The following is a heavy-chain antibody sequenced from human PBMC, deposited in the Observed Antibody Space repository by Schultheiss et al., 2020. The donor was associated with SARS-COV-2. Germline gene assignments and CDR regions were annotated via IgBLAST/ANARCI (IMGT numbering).Heavy chain of an antibody. CDR1: GYTFTGYY. V-gene: IGHV1-18*04. D-gene: IGHD6-13*01. CDR3: ARGSIAAAGNGWWFDP. Sequence: ASVKVSCKASGYTFTGYYMHWVRQAPGQGLEWMGWISAYNGNTNYAQKMQGRVTLTADTSTSTAYMELRSLRSDDTAVYSCARGSIAAAGNGWWFDPWGQGTLVTVSS. CDR2: ISAYNGNT. J-gene: IGHJ5*02.